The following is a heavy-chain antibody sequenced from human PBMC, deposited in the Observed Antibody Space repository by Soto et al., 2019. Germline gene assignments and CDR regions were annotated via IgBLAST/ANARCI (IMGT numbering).Heavy chain of an antibody. CDR3: AREMTPNWFDP. CDR2: MSAGGAGT. D-gene: IGHD2-15*01. CDR1: GFTFSDYA. Sequence: PGGSLRLSCAASGFTFSDYAMSWVRQAPGKGLEWVSAMSAGGAGTDYAGSVKGRFTISRDNAKNSLYLQMNSLRAEDTAVYYCAREMTPNWFDPWGQGALVTVSS. V-gene: IGHV3-23*01. J-gene: IGHJ5*02.